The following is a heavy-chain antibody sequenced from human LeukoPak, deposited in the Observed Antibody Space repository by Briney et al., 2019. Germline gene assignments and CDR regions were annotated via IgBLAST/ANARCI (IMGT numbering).Heavy chain of an antibody. CDR3: ARDSRTTDYYYYGMDV. V-gene: IGHV1-69*04. J-gene: IGHJ6*02. CDR2: IIPIFGIA. CDR1: GGTFSSYA. D-gene: IGHD1-1*01. Sequence: SVKVSCKAYGGTFSSYAISWVRQAPGQGLEWMGRIIPIFGIANYAQKFQGRVTITADKSTSTAYMELSSLRSEDTAVYYCARDSRTTDYYYYGMDVWGQGTTVTVSS.